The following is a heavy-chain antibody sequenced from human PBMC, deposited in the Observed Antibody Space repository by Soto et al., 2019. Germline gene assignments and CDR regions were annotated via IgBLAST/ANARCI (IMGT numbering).Heavy chain of an antibody. V-gene: IGHV5-51*01. D-gene: IGHD3-22*01. J-gene: IGHJ6*02. CDR2: TYPGDSDT. CDR3: ARHGPRVYYDNSDYYYYGMDV. Sequence: GESLKISCKGSGYSFTIYWIGWVRQMPGKGLEWMGITYPGDSDTRYGPSFQGQVTISADKSISTAYLQWSSLKASDTAMYYCARHGPRVYYDNSDYYYYGMDVWGQGTTVTVSS. CDR1: GYSFTIYW.